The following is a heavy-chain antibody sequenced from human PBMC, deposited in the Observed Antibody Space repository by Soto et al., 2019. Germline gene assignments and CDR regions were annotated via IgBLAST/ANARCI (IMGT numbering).Heavy chain of an antibody. D-gene: IGHD1-26*01. CDR1: GFSFRSDR. J-gene: IGHJ4*02. Sequence: EDQLVESGGGLVQPGGSLRLTCAVSGFSFRSDRMNWVRQAPGKGLEWVAHTNQDGSEKYYLDSVKGRFTIFRDNAKNSLYLQMNSLRVEDTAVYYCSGGVGDAIWGQGTLVTVSS. V-gene: IGHV3-7*04. CDR2: TNQDGSEK. CDR3: SGGVGDAI.